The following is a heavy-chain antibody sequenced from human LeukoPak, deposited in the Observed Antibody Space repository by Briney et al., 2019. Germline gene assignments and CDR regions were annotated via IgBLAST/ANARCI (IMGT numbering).Heavy chain of an antibody. CDR3: ARKDYGGNHIDY. D-gene: IGHD4-23*01. Sequence: PSETLSLTCTVSGVSISSGDYHWNWIRQPPGRGLEWIGYISYSGNTYYNPSLKSRLTISLDTSRSQISLRLSSVTAADTAVYYCARKDYGGNHIDYWGQGTLVTVSS. J-gene: IGHJ4*02. V-gene: IGHV4-30-4*01. CDR1: GVSISSGDYH. CDR2: ISYSGNT.